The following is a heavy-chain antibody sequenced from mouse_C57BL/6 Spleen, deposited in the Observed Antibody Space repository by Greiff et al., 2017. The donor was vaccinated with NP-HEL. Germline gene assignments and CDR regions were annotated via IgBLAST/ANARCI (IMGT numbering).Heavy chain of an antibody. CDR3: ARQGFAY. V-gene: IGHV1-52*01. J-gene: IGHJ3*01. CDR2: IDPSDSET. Sequence: VKQSCKASGYTFTSYWMHWVKQRPIQGLEWIGNIDPSDSETHYNQKFKDKATLTVDKSSSTAYMQLSSLTSEDSAVYYCARQGFAYWGQGTLVTVSA. CDR1: GYTFTSYW.